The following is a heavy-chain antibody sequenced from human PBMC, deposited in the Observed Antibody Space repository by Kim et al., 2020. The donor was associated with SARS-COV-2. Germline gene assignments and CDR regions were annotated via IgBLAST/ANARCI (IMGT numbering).Heavy chain of an antibody. Sequence: NASLTSRVTISVDTSKNQFSLQLSSVTAADTAVYYCARDLDYEDAFDIWGQGTMVTVSS. CDR3: ARDLDYEDAFDI. J-gene: IGHJ3*02. V-gene: IGHV4-59*01. D-gene: IGHD4-17*01.